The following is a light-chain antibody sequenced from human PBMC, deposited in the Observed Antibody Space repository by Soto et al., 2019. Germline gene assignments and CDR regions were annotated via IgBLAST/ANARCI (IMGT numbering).Light chain of an antibody. V-gene: IGKV3-15*01. CDR3: QQYNNWPPYT. CDR1: QSVSSN. Sequence: EIVMTQSPATLSVSPGERATLSCRASQSVSSNLAWYQQKPGQAPRLLIYGASTRATGIPARFGGSGSGTEFTLTIRSLQSEDFAVYYCQQYNNWPPYTFGQGTKLEIK. J-gene: IGKJ2*01. CDR2: GAS.